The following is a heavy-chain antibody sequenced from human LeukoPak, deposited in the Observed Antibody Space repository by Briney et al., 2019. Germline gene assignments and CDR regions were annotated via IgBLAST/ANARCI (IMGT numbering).Heavy chain of an antibody. Sequence: APVKVSCKASGYTFTSYGISWVRQAPGQGLEWMGWISAYNGNTNYAQKLQGRVTMTTDTSTSTAYMELRSLRSDDTAVYYCARNVRGGLSDYGDYGDGLWRSSGIYYYYYMDVWGKGTTVTVSS. CDR1: GYTFTSYG. J-gene: IGHJ6*03. V-gene: IGHV1-18*01. D-gene: IGHD4-17*01. CDR2: ISAYNGNT. CDR3: ARNVRGGLSDYGDYGDGLWRSSGIYYYYYMDV.